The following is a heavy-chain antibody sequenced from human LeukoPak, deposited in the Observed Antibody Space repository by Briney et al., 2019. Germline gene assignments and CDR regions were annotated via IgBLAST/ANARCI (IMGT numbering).Heavy chain of an antibody. J-gene: IGHJ4*02. Sequence: GGSLILSCVASGFTFSSYSMNRVRQAPGKGLGWLSSSSSSSSYKYYADSVKGRFTISRDNAKNSLYLQMNSLRAEDTAVYYCAREGDDSSGYHPDGFDYWGQGTLVTVSS. CDR2: SSSSSSYK. V-gene: IGHV3-21*06. D-gene: IGHD3-22*01. CDR1: GFTFSSYS. CDR3: AREGDDSSGYHPDGFDY.